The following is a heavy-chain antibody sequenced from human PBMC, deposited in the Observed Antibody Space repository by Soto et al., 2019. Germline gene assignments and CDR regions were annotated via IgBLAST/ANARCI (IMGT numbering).Heavy chain of an antibody. J-gene: IGHJ4*02. CDR3: ATDSGIAPWYYFDY. Sequence: ASVKVSCKVSGYTLTELSMHWVRQAPGKGLEWMGGFDPEDGETIYARKFQGRVTMTEDTSTDTAYMELSSLRSEDTAVYYCATDSGIAPWYYFDYWGQGTLVTVSS. V-gene: IGHV1-24*01. D-gene: IGHD6-13*01. CDR2: FDPEDGET. CDR1: GYTLTELS.